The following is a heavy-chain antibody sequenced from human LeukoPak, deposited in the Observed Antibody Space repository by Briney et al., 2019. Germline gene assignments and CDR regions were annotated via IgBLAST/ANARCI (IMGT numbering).Heavy chain of an antibody. CDR1: NDSISDYY. V-gene: IGHV4-59*01. Sequence: PSETLSLTCTVSNDSISDYYRGWIRQPPGKGLEWIGYFYNSGRSTYNPSLKSRVTISADTSKNHFSLKLNSVTTADTAVYYCTRGAGWLIDYWGQGILVTVSS. CDR3: TRGAGWLIDY. D-gene: IGHD3-16*01. CDR2: FYNSGRS. J-gene: IGHJ4*02.